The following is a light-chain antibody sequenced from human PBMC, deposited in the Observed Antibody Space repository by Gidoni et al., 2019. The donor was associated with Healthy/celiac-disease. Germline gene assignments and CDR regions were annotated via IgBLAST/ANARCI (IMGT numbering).Light chain of an antibody. CDR2: GNS. CDR3: QSYDSSLSVV. J-gene: IGLJ2*01. CDR1: SSNIGAGYD. V-gene: IGLV1-40*01. Sequence: QSVLTQTPSVSGAPGPRVTISCTGSSSNIGAGYDVHWYQQLPGTAPKLLIYGNSNRPSGVPYRFSGSKSGTSASLAITGLQAEDEADYYCQSYDSSLSVVFGGGTKLTVL.